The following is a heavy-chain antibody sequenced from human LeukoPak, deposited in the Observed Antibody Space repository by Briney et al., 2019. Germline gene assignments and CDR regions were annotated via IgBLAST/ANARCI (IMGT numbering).Heavy chain of an antibody. CDR3: ARDPVTSYDSDY. J-gene: IGHJ4*02. Sequence: GGSLRPSCAASGFTVSSNYMSWVRQAPGKGLEWVSVIYSGGSTYYADSVKGRFTISRHNSKNTLYLQINSLRAEDTAVYYCARDPVTSYDSDYWGQGTLVTVSS. D-gene: IGHD3-16*01. CDR2: IYSGGST. CDR1: GFTVSSNY. V-gene: IGHV3-53*04.